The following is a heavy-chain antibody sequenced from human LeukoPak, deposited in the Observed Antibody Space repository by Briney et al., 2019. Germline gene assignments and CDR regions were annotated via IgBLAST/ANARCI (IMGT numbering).Heavy chain of an antibody. D-gene: IGHD6-13*01. V-gene: IGHV1-2*04. Sequence: ASVKVSCKASGYTFTGYYMRWVRQAPGQGLEWMGWINPNSGGTNYAQKFQGWVTMTRDTSISTAYMELSRLRSDDTAVYYCARAGYSSSWTYYYYYYGMDVWGQGTTVTVSS. CDR2: INPNSGGT. CDR3: ARAGYSSSWTYYYYYYGMDV. CDR1: GYTFTGYY. J-gene: IGHJ6*02.